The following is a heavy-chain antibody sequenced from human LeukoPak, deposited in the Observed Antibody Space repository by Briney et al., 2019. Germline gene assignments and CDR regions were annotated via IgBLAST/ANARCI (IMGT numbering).Heavy chain of an antibody. J-gene: IGHJ3*02. CDR1: GGSISSSS. CDR3: ARDEVAVAGTKEAFDI. D-gene: IGHD6-19*01. V-gene: IGHV3-21*01. CDR2: ISSSSSYI. Sequence: ETLSLTCTVSGGSISSSSYYWGWIRQPPGKGLEWASSISSSSSYIYYADSVKGRFTISSDNAKNSLYLQMNSLRAEDTAVYYCARDEVAVAGTKEAFDIWGQGTMVTVSS.